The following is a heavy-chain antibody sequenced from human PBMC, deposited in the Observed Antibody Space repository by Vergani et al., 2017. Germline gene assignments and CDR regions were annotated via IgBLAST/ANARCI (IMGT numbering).Heavy chain of an antibody. D-gene: IGHD4-11*01. CDR2: IYYSGST. CDR1: GGSISSDY. J-gene: IGHJ6*02. V-gene: IGHV4-59*01. CDR3: SRGVVYSNPAYYYYGMDV. Sequence: QVQLQESGPGLVKPSETLSLTCTVSGGSISSDYWSWIRQTPGKGLEWIGYIYYSGSTNYNPSLKSRVTISVDTSQNQFYLKLSSVTAADTAVYYCSRGVVYSNPAYYYYGMDVWGQGTTVTVSS.